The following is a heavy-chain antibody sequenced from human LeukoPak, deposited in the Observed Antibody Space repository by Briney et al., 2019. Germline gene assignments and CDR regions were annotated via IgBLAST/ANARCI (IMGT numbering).Heavy chain of an antibody. CDR2: INPNSGGT. CDR3: ARSHDYGDYGRFDY. D-gene: IGHD4-17*01. CDR1: GYTFTGYY. V-gene: IGHV1-2*02. J-gene: IGHJ4*02. Sequence: ASVKVSCKASGYTFTGYYMHWVRQAPGQGLEWMGWINPNSGGTNYAQKFQGRVTMTRDTSISTAYMELSRLRSDDTAVYYCARSHDYGDYGRFDYWGQGTLVTVSS.